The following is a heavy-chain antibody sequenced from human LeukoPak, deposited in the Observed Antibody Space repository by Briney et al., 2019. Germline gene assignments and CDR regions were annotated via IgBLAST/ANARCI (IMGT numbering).Heavy chain of an antibody. J-gene: IGHJ5*02. V-gene: IGHV3-30*01. Sequence: GRSLRLSCAASGFTFSSYAMHWVRQAPGKGLEWVAVISYDGSNKYYADSVKGRFTISRDNSKNTLYLQMNSLRAEDTAVYYCARASTYYDFWSDYLSWFDPWGQGTLVTVSS. CDR2: ISYDGSNK. CDR1: GFTFSSYA. CDR3: ARASTYYDFWSDYLSWFDP. D-gene: IGHD3-3*01.